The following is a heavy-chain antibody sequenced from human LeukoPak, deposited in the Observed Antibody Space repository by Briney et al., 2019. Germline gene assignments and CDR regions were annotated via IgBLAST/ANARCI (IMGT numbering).Heavy chain of an antibody. CDR1: GYTFTSYD. CDR2: MNPNSGNT. D-gene: IGHD6-13*01. J-gene: IGHJ5*02. CDR3: AREVVSSWYTESDP. V-gene: IGHV1-8*01. Sequence: ASVKASYKASGYTFTSYDINWVRQATGQGGEWMGWMNPNSGNTGYAQKFQGRATMTRNTSISTAYMELSSLRSEDTAVYYCAREVVSSWYTESDPWGQGTLVTVSS.